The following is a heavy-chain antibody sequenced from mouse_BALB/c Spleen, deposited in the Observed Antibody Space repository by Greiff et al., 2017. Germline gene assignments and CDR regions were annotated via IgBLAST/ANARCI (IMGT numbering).Heavy chain of an antibody. J-gene: IGHJ2*01. V-gene: IGHV14-4*02. D-gene: IGHD2-2*01. CDR2: IDPENGDT. CDR1: GFNIKDYY. CDR3: NAGGYGGVY. Sequence: EVQLQQSGAELVRSGASVKLSCTASGFNIKDYYMHWVKQRPEQGLEWIGWIDPENGDTEYAPKFQGKATMTADTSSNTAYLQLSSLTSEDTAVYYCNAGGYGGVYWGQGTTRTVSA.